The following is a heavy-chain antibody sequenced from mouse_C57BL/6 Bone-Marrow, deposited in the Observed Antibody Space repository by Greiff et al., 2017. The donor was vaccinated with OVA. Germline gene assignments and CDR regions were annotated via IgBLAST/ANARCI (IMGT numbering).Heavy chain of an antibody. CDR2: IDPSDSYT. Sequence: QVQLQQPGAELVMPGASVKLSCKASGYTFTSYWMHWVKQRPGQGLEWIGEIDPSDSYTNYNQKFKGKSTLTVDKSSSTAYMQLSSLTSEDSAVYYCAIKERRYDYDEAWFAYWGQGTLVTVSA. CDR3: AIKERRYDYDEAWFAY. J-gene: IGHJ3*01. CDR1: GYTFTSYW. V-gene: IGHV1-69*01. D-gene: IGHD2-4*01.